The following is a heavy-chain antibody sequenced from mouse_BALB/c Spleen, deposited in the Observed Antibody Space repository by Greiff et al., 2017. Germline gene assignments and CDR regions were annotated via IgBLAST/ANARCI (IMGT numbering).Heavy chain of an antibody. J-gene: IGHJ4*01. CDR1: GYTFTSYW. D-gene: IGHD4-1*02. CDR3: ARSPTGTMDY. CDR2: INPSTGYT. Sequence: VKLVESGAELAKPGASVKMSCKASGYTFTSYWMHWVKQRPGQGLEWIGYINPSTGYTEYNQKFKDKATLTADKSSSTAYMQLSSLTSEDSAVYYCARSPTGTMDYWGQGTSVTVSS. V-gene: IGHV1-7*01.